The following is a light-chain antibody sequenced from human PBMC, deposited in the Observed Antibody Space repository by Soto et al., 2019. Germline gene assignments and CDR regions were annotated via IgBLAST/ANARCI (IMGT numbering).Light chain of an antibody. CDR2: DAS. Sequence: DIPMTQSPSSLSASVGDRVTITCQASQDISNYLNWYQQKPGKAPKLLIYDASNLETGVPSRFSGSGSGTDFIFTISSLQPEDIATYYCQQYDNPPLFTFGPGTKVDIK. V-gene: IGKV1-33*01. CDR3: QQYDNPPLFT. CDR1: QDISNY. J-gene: IGKJ3*01.